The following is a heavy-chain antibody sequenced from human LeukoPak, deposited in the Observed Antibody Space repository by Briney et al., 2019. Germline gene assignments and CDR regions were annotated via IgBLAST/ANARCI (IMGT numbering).Heavy chain of an antibody. CDR2: IQHSGST. CDR1: GGSISSYY. CDR3: VKLESRDGYTYFDY. J-gene: IGHJ4*02. Sequence: PSQTLSLTCTVSGGSISSYYWSWIWQPPGKGLEYIGYIQHSGSTNYNPSLKSRVTMSVDTSKNQFSLKLRTVAAADTAEYYCVKLESRDGYTYFDYWGQGTLVTVFS. D-gene: IGHD5-24*01. V-gene: IGHV4-59*08.